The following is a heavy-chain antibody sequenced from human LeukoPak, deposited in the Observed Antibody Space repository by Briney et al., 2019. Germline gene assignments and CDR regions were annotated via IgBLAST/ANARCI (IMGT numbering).Heavy chain of an antibody. D-gene: IGHD3-22*01. Sequence: ASVKVSCKASGYTFTSYGISWVRQAPGQGLEWMGWISAYSGNTNYALKLQGRVTMTTDTSTSTAYMELRSLRSDDTAVYYCARDPLYYYDSSGFFDAFDIWGQGTMVTVSS. V-gene: IGHV1-18*01. CDR3: ARDPLYYYDSSGFFDAFDI. J-gene: IGHJ3*02. CDR2: ISAYSGNT. CDR1: GYTFTSYG.